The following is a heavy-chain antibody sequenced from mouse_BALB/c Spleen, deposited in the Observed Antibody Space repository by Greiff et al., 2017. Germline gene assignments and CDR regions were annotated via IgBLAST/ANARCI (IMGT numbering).Heavy chain of an antibody. V-gene: IGHV1S135*01. CDR1: GYAFTSYN. D-gene: IGHD2-1*01. J-gene: IGHJ4*01. CDR2: IDPYNGGT. CDR3: ARCGNYVGGYYAMDY. Sequence: VQLQQSGPELVKPGASVKVSCKASGYAFTSYNMYWVKQSHGKSLEWIGYIDPYNGGTSYNQKFKGKATLTVDKSSSTAYMHLNSLTSEDSAVYYCARCGNYVGGYYAMDYWGQGTSVTVSS.